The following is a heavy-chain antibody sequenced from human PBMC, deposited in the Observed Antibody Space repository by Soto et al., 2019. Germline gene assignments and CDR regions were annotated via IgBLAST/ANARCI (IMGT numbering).Heavy chain of an antibody. V-gene: IGHV3-33*01. J-gene: IGHJ4*02. CDR3: ARDYDSSGYPRYYFDY. Sequence: ESGGGVVQPGRSLRLSCAASGFTFSSYGMHWVRQAPGKGLEWGAVIWYDGSNKYYADSVKGRFTISRDNSKNTLYLQMNSLRAEDTAVYYCARDYDSSGYPRYYFDYWGQGTLVTVSS. CDR1: GFTFSSYG. CDR2: IWYDGSNK. D-gene: IGHD3-22*01.